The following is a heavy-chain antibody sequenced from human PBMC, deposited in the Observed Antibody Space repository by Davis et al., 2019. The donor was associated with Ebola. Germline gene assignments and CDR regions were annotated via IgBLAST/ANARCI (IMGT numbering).Heavy chain of an antibody. D-gene: IGHD6-19*01. V-gene: IGHV3-53*05. J-gene: IGHJ4*02. Sequence: GESLKISCEASGFTVSSNHMSWVRQAPGKGLEWVSVIYDHSTAYADSVRGRFIISRDKSNNTLYLEMNSLRVDDTAVYYCATTQWLREFDNWGQGTLVTVSS. CDR1: GFTVSSNH. CDR3: ATTQWLREFDN. CDR2: IYDHST.